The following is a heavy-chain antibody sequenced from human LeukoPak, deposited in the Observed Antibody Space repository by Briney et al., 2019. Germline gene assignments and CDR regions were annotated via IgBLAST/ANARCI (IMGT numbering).Heavy chain of an antibody. CDR1: GYTFTSYD. CDR2: MNPNSGNT. V-gene: IGHV1-8*01. Sequence: ASVKVSCKASGYTFTSYDINWVRQATGQGLEWMGWMNPNSGNTGYAQKFQGRVTMTRNTSISTAYMELSSLRSEDTAVYYCASRSRTRYYDILTGYYKYCYYGMDVWGQGTTVTVSS. CDR3: ASRSRTRYYDILTGYYKYCYYGMDV. D-gene: IGHD3-9*01. J-gene: IGHJ6*02.